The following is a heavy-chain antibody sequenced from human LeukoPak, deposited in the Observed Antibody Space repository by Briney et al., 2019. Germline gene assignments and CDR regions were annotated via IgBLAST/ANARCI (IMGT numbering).Heavy chain of an antibody. Sequence: PGGSLRLSCAASGFTFSSYGMHWVRQAPGKGLEWVAVIWYDGSNKYYADSVKGRFTISRDNSKNTLYLQMNSLRAEDTALYYCAANVLRYFDWSDSYMDVWGKGTTVTVSS. CDR3: AANVLRYFDWSDSYMDV. V-gene: IGHV3-33*01. D-gene: IGHD3-9*01. J-gene: IGHJ6*03. CDR2: IWYDGSNK. CDR1: GFTFSSYG.